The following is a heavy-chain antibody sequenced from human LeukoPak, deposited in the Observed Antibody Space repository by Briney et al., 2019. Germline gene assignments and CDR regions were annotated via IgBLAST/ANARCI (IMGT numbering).Heavy chain of an antibody. Sequence: PGGSLRLSCAASGFTFTDYWMSWVRQAPGKGPEWVANIKQDGSDKYYVDSVKGRFTISRDNAKNALHLQMNSLRAEDTAVYYCAKLSAYIAVAGTVDYWGQGTLVTVSS. V-gene: IGHV3-7*03. CDR3: AKLSAYIAVAGTVDY. CDR1: GFTFTDYW. CDR2: IKQDGSDK. D-gene: IGHD6-19*01. J-gene: IGHJ4*02.